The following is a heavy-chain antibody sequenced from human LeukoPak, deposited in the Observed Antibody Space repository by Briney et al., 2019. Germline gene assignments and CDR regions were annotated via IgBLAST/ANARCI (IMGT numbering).Heavy chain of an antibody. Sequence: ASVKVSCKASGYTFTSYDINWVRQATGQGLEWMGWMNPNSGNTGYAQKFQGRVTMTRNTSISTAYMELSSLRAEDTAVYYCAKQDYGGNHFDYWGQGTLVTVSS. CDR1: GYTFTSYD. J-gene: IGHJ4*02. V-gene: IGHV1-8*01. CDR2: MNPNSGNT. CDR3: AKQDYGGNHFDY. D-gene: IGHD4-23*01.